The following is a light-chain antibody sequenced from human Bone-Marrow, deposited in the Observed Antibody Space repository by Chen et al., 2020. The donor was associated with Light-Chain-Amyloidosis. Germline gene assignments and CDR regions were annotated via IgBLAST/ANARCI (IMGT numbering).Light chain of an antibody. CDR1: NIGSTS. CDR3: QVWDRSSDRPV. Sequence: SYVLTQPSSVSVAPGQTAKIPCGGNNIGSTSVHWYQQTPGQAPLLVVYDDSDRPSGIPERLSGSNSGNTATLTISRVEAGDEADYYGQVWDRSSDRPVFGGGTKLTVL. V-gene: IGLV3-21*02. J-gene: IGLJ3*02. CDR2: DDS.